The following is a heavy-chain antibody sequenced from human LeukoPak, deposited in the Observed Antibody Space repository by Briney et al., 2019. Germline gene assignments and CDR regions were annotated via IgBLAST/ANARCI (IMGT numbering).Heavy chain of an antibody. CDR2: IYHSGST. CDR1: GGSISSGGYA. CDR3: ARDLVYCSSTSCHDKYNWFDP. V-gene: IGHV4-30-2*01. J-gene: IGHJ5*02. D-gene: IGHD2-2*01. Sequence: SQTLSLTCAVSGGSISSGGYAWSWIRQPPGKGLEWIGYIYHSGSTYYNPSLKSRVTISVDRSKNQFSLKLSSVTAADTAVYYCARDLVYCSSTSCHDKYNWFDPWGQGTLVTVSS.